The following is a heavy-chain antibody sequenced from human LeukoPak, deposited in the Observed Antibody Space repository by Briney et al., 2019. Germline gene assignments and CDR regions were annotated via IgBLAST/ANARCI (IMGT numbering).Heavy chain of an antibody. CDR3: ARDRGSGSYSISNGMDV. J-gene: IGHJ6*02. D-gene: IGHD3-10*01. CDR1: GYSFTGYY. Sequence: ASVKVSCKASGYSFTGYYIHWVRQAPGQGLEWMGWINPNSGGTNYAQKFQGRVTMTRDTSISTAYMELSRLRSDDTAVYYCARDRGSGSYSISNGMDVWGQGTRSPSP. V-gene: IGHV1-2*02. CDR2: INPNSGGT.